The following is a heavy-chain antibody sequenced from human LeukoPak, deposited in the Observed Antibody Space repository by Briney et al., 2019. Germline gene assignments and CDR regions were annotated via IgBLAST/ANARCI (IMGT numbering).Heavy chain of an antibody. CDR1: GDSVSRSDSY. CDR3: ARRRYYDGSGYLE. J-gene: IGHJ1*01. CDR2: IYYSGRT. V-gene: IGHV4-39*01. D-gene: IGHD3-22*01. Sequence: SETLSLTCSVSGDSVSRSDSYWDWIRQPPGKGLEWIGTIYYSGRTYYSPSLKSRVTMSVDPSNNQFSLNLRSVTAADTAVYYCARRRYYDGSGYLEWGQGTLLSV.